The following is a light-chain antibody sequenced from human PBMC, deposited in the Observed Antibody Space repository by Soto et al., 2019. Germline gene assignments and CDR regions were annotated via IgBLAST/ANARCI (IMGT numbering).Light chain of an antibody. CDR1: NKEVCGFNY. V-gene: IGLV2-14*01. J-gene: IGLJ1*01. CDR3: NSYTSRSTPYV. Sequence: QSVPNQPASVSGSPGPSITISCNGNNKEVCGFNYVSWYQRHPGKAPKLMIYDVSSRPSGVSIRFSGSKSGNTASLTISGLQAEDEADYYCNSYTSRSTPYVFGTGTKVTVL. CDR2: DVS.